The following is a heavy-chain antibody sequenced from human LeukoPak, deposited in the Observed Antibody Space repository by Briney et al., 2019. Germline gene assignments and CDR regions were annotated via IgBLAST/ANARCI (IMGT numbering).Heavy chain of an antibody. CDR1: GFIFSHYG. CDR3: VVVMVPAVLWQFDL. J-gene: IGHJ2*01. CDR2: IRPDANKK. Sequence: PGTSLRLSCVTSGFIFSHYGFHWVRQAPGKGLEWVALIRPDANKKSYPDSVKGRFTVSRDNSENTVYLQMNSLRAEDTAMYYCVVVMVPAVLWQFDLWGRGTQVTVSS. D-gene: IGHD2-21*02. V-gene: IGHV3-33*01.